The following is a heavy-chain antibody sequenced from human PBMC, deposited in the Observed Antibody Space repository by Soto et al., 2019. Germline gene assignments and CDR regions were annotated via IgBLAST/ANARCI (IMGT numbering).Heavy chain of an antibody. V-gene: IGHV3-7*01. J-gene: IGHJ4*02. Sequence: EVQLVESGGDLVQPGGSLKLSCRTSGLTFRTYLMSWVRQAPGKGLEWVANIKTDGSEEYYADSVEGRFTISRDNTKNSLYLHMNSLRADDPAMYYCATHHDSDWEPYRFRHWGQGTLVTVSS. D-gene: IGHD3-16*02. CDR2: IKTDGSEE. CDR1: GLTFRTYL. CDR3: ATHHDSDWEPYRFRH.